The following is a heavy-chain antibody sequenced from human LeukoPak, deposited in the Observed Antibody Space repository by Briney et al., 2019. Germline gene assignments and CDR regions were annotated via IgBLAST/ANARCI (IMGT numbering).Heavy chain of an antibody. CDR1: GFTFDDYG. CDR3: ARGGWELQSIYDY. CDR2: ITWNSVSI. D-gene: IGHD1-26*01. V-gene: IGHV3-9*01. Sequence: PGRSLRLSCAASGFTFDDYGMHWVRQAPGKGLEWVSGITWNSVSIGYADSVKGRFTISRDNAKNSLYLQMNSLRLEDTAFYFCARGGWELQSIYDYWGQGTLVTVSS. J-gene: IGHJ4*02.